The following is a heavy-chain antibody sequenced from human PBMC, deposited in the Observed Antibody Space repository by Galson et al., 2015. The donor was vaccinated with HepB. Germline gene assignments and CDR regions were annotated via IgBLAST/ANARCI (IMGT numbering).Heavy chain of an antibody. V-gene: IGHV4-34*01. D-gene: IGHD1-26*01. J-gene: IGHJ4*02. CDR3: ARATLSSGSYFVDS. CDR1: GGSLSDYY. Sequence: TLSLTCAVHGGSLSDYYGNWIRQPPGKGLEWIGEINHTGSTNYNPSLESRVSISIDTSKNQFSLKLRFVTAADTAVYYCARATLSSGSYFVDSWGQGTLVTVSS. CDR2: INHTGST.